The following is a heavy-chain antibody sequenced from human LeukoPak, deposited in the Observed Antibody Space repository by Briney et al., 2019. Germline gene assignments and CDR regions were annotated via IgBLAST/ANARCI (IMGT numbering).Heavy chain of an antibody. Sequence: GGSLRLSCAASGFNFRSYGMHWVRQAPGKGLEWVGRIKSKTDGGTTDYAAPVRGRFTISRDDSKNTLYLQMNSLKTEDTAVYYCTTGGRAVTATHKPIDYWGQGTLVTVSS. D-gene: IGHD2-21*02. J-gene: IGHJ4*02. CDR1: GFNFRSYG. CDR3: TTGGRAVTATHKPIDY. CDR2: IKSKTDGGTT. V-gene: IGHV3-15*01.